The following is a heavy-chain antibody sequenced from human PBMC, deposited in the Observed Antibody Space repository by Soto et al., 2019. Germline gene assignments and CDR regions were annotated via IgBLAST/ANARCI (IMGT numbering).Heavy chain of an antibody. J-gene: IGHJ6*02. D-gene: IGHD3-10*01. CDR2: ISGSGGST. Sequence: PGGSLRLSCAASGFTFSSYAMSWVRQAPGKGLEWVSAISGSGGSTYYADSVKGRFTISRDNSKNTLYLQMNSLRAEDTAVYYCARDFGISGSASPNYYHYYSLMDVSGQLTKLTVTS. V-gene: IGHV3-23*01. CDR1: GFTFSSYA. CDR3: ARDFGISGSASPNYYHYYSLMDV.